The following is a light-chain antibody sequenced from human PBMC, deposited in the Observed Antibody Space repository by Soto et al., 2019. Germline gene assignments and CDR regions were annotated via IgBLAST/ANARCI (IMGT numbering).Light chain of an antibody. J-gene: IGKJ2*01. CDR3: QQYDNWPPYT. Sequence: EIVMTQSPATLSVSPGERVTLSCRASQTVSSNLAWYQQKPGQAPKLLIYSASTRATGIPARFSGSGSGTEFTLTISSLESEDFAVYFCQQYDNWPPYTFGQGTKVDFK. V-gene: IGKV3-15*01. CDR1: QTVSSN. CDR2: SAS.